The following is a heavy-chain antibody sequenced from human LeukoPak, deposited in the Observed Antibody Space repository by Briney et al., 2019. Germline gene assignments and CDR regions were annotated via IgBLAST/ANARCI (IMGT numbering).Heavy chain of an antibody. CDR2: IYTAGST. CDR3: ARGTTSEVTAGDY. CDR1: GFTVSSKY. Sequence: GGSLRLSCAASGFTVSSKYMSWVRQAPGKGLEWVSVIYTAGSTHYADSVKGRFTISRDNSKNTLYLQINSLRAEDTAVYYCARGTTSEVTAGDYWGRGTLVTVSS. V-gene: IGHV3-53*01. J-gene: IGHJ4*02. D-gene: IGHD5-18*01.